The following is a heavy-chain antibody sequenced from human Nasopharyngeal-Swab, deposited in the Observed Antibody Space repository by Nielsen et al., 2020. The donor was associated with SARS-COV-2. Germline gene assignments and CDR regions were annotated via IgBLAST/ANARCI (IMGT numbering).Heavy chain of an antibody. CDR3: ARSVGSFYGQGAFDI. J-gene: IGHJ3*02. D-gene: IGHD1-26*01. V-gene: IGHV3-49*01. Sequence: GGSLRLSCTTSGFTFGDYAMSWFRQAPGKGLEWVGFISSKTYGGAPEYAASVKGRFTIPRDGAESIAYLQMNSLETEDTGVYYCARSVGSFYGQGAFDIWGQGTMVTVSS. CDR1: GFTFGDYA. CDR2: ISSKTYGGAP.